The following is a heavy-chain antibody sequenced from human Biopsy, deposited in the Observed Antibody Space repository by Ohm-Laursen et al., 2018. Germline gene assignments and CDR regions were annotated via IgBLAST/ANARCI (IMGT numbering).Heavy chain of an antibody. J-gene: IGHJ5*02. D-gene: IGHD2-2*01. V-gene: IGHV4-4*07. Sequence: SETLCLTCSVSGASVSTDYWSWIRQPAGKGLEWIGRTYISGRTDYNPSLKSRVIVSVDTSMNQISLRLTSVTAADTGVYYCARERGVPTASRLDPWGQGTLVSVSS. CDR3: ARERGVPTASRLDP. CDR2: TYISGRT. CDR1: GASVSTDY.